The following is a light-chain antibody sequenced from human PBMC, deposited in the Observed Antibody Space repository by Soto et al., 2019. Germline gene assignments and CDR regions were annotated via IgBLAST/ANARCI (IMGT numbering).Light chain of an antibody. CDR2: GAS. J-gene: IGKJ1*01. V-gene: IGKV3-20*01. CDR1: QSVSSSY. CDR3: QQYGSSPRT. Sequence: IFGTQSPGTQSLSRGERAPLSCRPSQSVSSSYLAWYQQNPGQAPRLLIYGASNRATDIPDRFSGSGSGTDFTLTISRLEPEDFAVYYCQQYGSSPRTFGQGTKVDIK.